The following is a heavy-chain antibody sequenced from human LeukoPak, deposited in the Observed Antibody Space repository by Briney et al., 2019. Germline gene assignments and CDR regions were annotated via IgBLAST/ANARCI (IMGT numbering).Heavy chain of an antibody. D-gene: IGHD2-2*01. CDR1: GYSFTSYW. J-gene: IGHJ4*02. CDR3: ARHRGYCSSTSCSGSFDY. Sequence: GESLKISCKGSGYSFTSYWIGGVRQMPGKGVEWMGIIYPGDSDTRYSPSFQGQVTISADKSISYLQWSSLKASDTAMYYCARHRGYCSSTSCSGSFDYWGQGTLVTLPS. V-gene: IGHV5-51*01. CDR2: IYPGDSDT.